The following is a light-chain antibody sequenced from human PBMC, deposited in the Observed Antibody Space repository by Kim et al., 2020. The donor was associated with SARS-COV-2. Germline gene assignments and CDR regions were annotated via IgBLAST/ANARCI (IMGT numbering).Light chain of an antibody. CDR2: EVT. J-gene: IGLJ1*01. CDR3: CSYARTSYV. Sequence: PGQPVTSSCTGSSSDIGAYENVSWYQQHPGKAPKLMISEVTKRSSGVPDRFSGSKSGNTASLTVSGLQAEDEADYYCCSYARTSYVFGTGTKVTVL. V-gene: IGLV2-8*01. CDR1: SSDIGAYEN.